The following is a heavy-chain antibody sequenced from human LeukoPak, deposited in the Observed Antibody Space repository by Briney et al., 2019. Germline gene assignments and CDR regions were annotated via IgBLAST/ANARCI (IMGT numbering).Heavy chain of an antibody. J-gene: IGHJ6*04. Sequence: GGSLRLSCAASGFTFSSYEMNWVRQAPGKGLEWVSYISSSGSTIYYADSVKGRFSISRDNAKNSLYLQMNSLRAEDTAVYYCAELGITMIGGVWGKGTTVTISS. CDR2: ISSSGSTI. V-gene: IGHV3-48*03. CDR1: GFTFSSYE. D-gene: IGHD3-10*02. CDR3: AELGITMIGGV.